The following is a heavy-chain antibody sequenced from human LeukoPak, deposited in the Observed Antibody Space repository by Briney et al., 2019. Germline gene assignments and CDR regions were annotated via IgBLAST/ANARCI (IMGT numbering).Heavy chain of an antibody. CDR3: AREGYSYGSGFYY. Sequence: SVKVSCKASGGTFSSYAISWVRQAPGQGLEWMGGIIPIFGTANYAQKFQGRVTITTDESTSTAYMELSSLRSEDTAVYYCAREGYSYGSGFYYWGQGTLVTVSS. D-gene: IGHD5-18*01. CDR1: GGTFSSYA. J-gene: IGHJ4*02. CDR2: IIPIFGTA. V-gene: IGHV1-69*05.